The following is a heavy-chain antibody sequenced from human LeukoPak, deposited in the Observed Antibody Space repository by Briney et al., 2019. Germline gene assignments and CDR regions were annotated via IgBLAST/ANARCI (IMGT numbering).Heavy chain of an antibody. D-gene: IGHD2-2*02. Sequence: ASVKVSCKASGYTFTGYYMHWVRQAPGQGLEWMGWINPNSGGTNYAQKFQGRVTMTRDTSISTAYMELSRLRSDDTAVYYCARDRVEGRSYCSSTSCYIGSKGAFDIWGQGTMVTVSS. V-gene: IGHV1-2*02. CDR2: INPNSGGT. CDR1: GYTFTGYY. J-gene: IGHJ3*02. CDR3: ARDRVEGRSYCSSTSCYIGSKGAFDI.